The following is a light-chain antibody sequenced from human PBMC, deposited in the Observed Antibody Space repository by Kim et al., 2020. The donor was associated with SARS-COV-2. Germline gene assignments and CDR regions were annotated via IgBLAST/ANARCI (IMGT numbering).Light chain of an antibody. CDR1: QSVSST. Sequence: SGSPGEGATLSCRASQSVSSTLAWFQQKPGQPPRLLIYDASTRATGIPARFSGSGSGTEFTLTISSLQSEDFAVYFCQQYNKWPITFGQGTRLELN. CDR3: QQYNKWPIT. V-gene: IGKV3-15*01. J-gene: IGKJ5*01. CDR2: DAS.